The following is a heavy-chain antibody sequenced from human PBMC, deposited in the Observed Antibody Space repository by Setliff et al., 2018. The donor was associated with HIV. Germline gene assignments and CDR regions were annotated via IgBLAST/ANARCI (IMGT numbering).Heavy chain of an antibody. CDR3: ATADFPPPSYIWESYRSGAFDI. D-gene: IGHD3-16*02. CDR2: INHSGST. J-gene: IGHJ3*02. CDR1: GGSFSGYY. Sequence: SETLSLTCAVYGGSFSGYYWSWIRQPPGKGLEWIGEINHSGSTNYNPSLNSRVIISVDTSKNQFSLNLSSVTAADTAVYYCATADFPPPSYIWESYRSGAFDIWGQGTMVTVSS. V-gene: IGHV4-34*01.